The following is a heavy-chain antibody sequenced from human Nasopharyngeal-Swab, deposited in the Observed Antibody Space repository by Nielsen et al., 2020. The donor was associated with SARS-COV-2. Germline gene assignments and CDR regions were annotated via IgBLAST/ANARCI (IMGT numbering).Heavy chain of an antibody. CDR1: GDSIINNY. CDR2: IYSSGST. V-gene: IGHV4-4*08. J-gene: IGHJ4*02. D-gene: IGHD5-24*01. CDR3: AREMASFDN. Sequence: SETLSLTCTVSGDSIINNYWSWIRQPPGKGLEWIGYIYSSGSTNYDPSLKSRVTISVDTSRNQFSLKLSSVTAADTAVYYCAREMASFDNWGQGTLVTVSS.